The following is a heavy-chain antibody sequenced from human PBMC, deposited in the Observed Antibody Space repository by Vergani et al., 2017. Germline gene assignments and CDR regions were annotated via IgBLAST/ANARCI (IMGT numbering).Heavy chain of an antibody. J-gene: IGHJ4*02. Sequence: QVQLVESGGGVVQRGGSLRLSCATSGFTLSNYDMQWIRQGPGKGLEFVAFIQFDGSNQDYAGSVKGRFTLSRDFSKNTLYLQMNSLRTDDTATYYCAKHFRGWSIDYWGQGTQVIVSS. CDR1: GFTLSNYD. V-gene: IGHV3-30*02. CDR3: AKHFRGWSIDY. D-gene: IGHD3-3*01. CDR2: IQFDGSNQ.